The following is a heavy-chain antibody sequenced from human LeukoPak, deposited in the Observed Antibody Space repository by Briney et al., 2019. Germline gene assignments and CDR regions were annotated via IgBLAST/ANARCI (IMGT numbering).Heavy chain of an antibody. CDR2: IYSGGST. Sequence: GGSLRLSCAASGFTVSSNYMSWVRQAPGKGLEWVSVIYSGGSTYYADSVKGRFTISGDNSKNTLYLQMNSPRAEDTAVYYCASTITGPYWYFDLWGRGTLVTVSS. CDR3: ASTITGPYWYFDL. CDR1: GFTVSSNY. V-gene: IGHV3-53*01. J-gene: IGHJ2*01. D-gene: IGHD1-20*01.